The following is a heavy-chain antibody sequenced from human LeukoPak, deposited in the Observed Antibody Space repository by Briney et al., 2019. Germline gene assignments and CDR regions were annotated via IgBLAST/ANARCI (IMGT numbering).Heavy chain of an antibody. J-gene: IGHJ4*02. Sequence: SETLSLTCAVYGGSFSGYYWSWIRQPPGKGLEWIGEINHSGSTNYNPSLKSRVTISVDTSKNQFSLKLSSVTAADTAVYYCAREGFFYSRGIAVAGKGDYFDYWGQGTLVTVSS. CDR2: INHSGST. D-gene: IGHD6-19*01. V-gene: IGHV4-34*01. CDR3: AREGFFYSRGIAVAGKGDYFDY. CDR1: GGSFSGYY.